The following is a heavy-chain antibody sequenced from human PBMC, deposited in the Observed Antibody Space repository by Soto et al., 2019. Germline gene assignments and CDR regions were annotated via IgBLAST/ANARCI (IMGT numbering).Heavy chain of an antibody. V-gene: IGHV3-33*01. J-gene: IGHJ4*02. CDR1: GFTFSSYG. CDR2: IWYDGSNK. Sequence: PGGSLRLSCAASGFTFSSYGMHWVRQAPDKGLEWVAVIWYDGSNKYYADSVKGRFTISRDNSKNTLYLQMNSLRAEDTAVYYCAREAITIFGVSTNYFDYWGQGTLVTVSS. CDR3: AREAITIFGVSTNYFDY. D-gene: IGHD3-3*01.